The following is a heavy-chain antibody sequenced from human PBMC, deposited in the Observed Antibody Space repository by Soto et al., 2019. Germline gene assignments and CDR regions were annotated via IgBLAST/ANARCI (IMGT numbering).Heavy chain of an antibody. J-gene: IGHJ6*03. V-gene: IGHV3-30-3*01. Sequence: GGSLRLSCAASGFTFSSYAMHWVRQAPGKGLEWVAVISYDGSNKYYADSVKGRFTISRDNSKNTLYLQMNSLRAEDTAVYYCAKALVVPAAQRDYYYYYMDVWGKGTTVTVSS. CDR3: AKALVVPAAQRDYYYYYMDV. CDR2: ISYDGSNK. CDR1: GFTFSSYA. D-gene: IGHD2-2*01.